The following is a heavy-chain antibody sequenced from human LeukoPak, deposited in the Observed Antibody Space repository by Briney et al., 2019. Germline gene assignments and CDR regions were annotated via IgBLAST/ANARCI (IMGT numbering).Heavy chain of an antibody. CDR2: IYPGDSDT. J-gene: IGHJ5*02. D-gene: IGHD6-13*01. CDR1: GYSFTSYW. V-gene: IGHV5-51*03. CDR3: ARLPGSSSWLGWFDP. Sequence: TSGESLKISCKGSGYSFTSYWIGWVRQMPGKGLEWMGIIYPGDSDTRYGPSFQGEVTISADKSISTAYLQWSSLKASDTAMYYCARLPGSSSWLGWFDPWGQGTLVTVSS.